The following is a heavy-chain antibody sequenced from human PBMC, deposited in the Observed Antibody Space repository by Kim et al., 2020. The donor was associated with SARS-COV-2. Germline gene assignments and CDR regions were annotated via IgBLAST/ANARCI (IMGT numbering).Heavy chain of an antibody. CDR2: IGTAGDT. D-gene: IGHD6-13*01. J-gene: IGHJ2*01. CDR1: GFTFSSYD. V-gene: IGHV3-13*01. CDR3: ARVIRSWYGWYFDL. Sequence: GGSLRLSCAASGFTFSSYDMHWVRQATGKGLEWVSAIGTAGDTYYPGSVKGRFTISRENAKNSLYLQMNSLRAGDTAVYYCARVIRSWYGWYFDLWGRGTLGTVSS.